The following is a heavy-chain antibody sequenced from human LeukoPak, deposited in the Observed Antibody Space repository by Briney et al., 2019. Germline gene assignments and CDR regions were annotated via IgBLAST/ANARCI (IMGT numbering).Heavy chain of an antibody. D-gene: IGHD1-14*01. J-gene: IGHJ5*02. CDR1: GFSISTYA. Sequence: GGSLRLSCAASGFSISTYAMSWVRQAPGKGLEWVSAISGSGGSTYYADSVKGRFTISRDNSKNTLYLQMNSLRAEHTAVYYCAKWATGGSNWFDPWGQGTLVTVSS. CDR2: ISGSGGST. CDR3: AKWATGGSNWFDP. V-gene: IGHV3-23*01.